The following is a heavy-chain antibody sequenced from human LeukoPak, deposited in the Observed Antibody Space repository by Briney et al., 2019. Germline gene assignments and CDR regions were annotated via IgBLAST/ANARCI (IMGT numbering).Heavy chain of an antibody. D-gene: IGHD3-10*01. V-gene: IGHV3-33*01. CDR1: GFTFSSYG. CDR3: AREEGMVRGVIGPSGVDY. CDR2: IWYDGSNK. Sequence: PGGSLRLSCAASGFTFSSYGMHWVRQAPGKGLGWVAVIWYDGSNKYYADSVKGRFTISRDNSKNTLYLQMNSLRAEDTAVYYCAREEGMVRGVIGPSGVDYWGQGTLVTVSS. J-gene: IGHJ4*02.